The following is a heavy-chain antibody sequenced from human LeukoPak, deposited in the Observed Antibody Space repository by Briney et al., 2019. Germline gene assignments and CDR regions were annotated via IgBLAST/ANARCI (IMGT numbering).Heavy chain of an antibody. Sequence: GGSLRLSCAASGFTFSNYGMHWVRQAPGKGLEWVSVIWYDGSNKYYPDSVKGRFTISRDNSRNTLYLQMNSLRAEDTAVYYCSRDLAEAAAGLFDYWGQGALVTVSS. D-gene: IGHD6-13*01. CDR2: IWYDGSNK. CDR3: SRDLAEAAAGLFDY. J-gene: IGHJ4*02. V-gene: IGHV3-33*01. CDR1: GFTFSNYG.